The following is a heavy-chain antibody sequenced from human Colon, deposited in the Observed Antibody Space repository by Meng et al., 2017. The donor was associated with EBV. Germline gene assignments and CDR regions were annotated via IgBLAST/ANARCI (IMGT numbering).Heavy chain of an antibody. CDR1: GYTFTGYY. CDR3: VRANLGSANY. Sequence: SEGEDTKPVASVNVSCKASGYTFTGYYMHWLRQAPGQGLEWVGRITPSSGGTTYAQKFQGRVTVTRDTSISTAYMELSSLRSDDAAIYYCVRANLGSANYWGQGTLVTVSS. CDR2: ITPSSGGT. D-gene: IGHD7-27*01. J-gene: IGHJ4*02. V-gene: IGHV1-2*06.